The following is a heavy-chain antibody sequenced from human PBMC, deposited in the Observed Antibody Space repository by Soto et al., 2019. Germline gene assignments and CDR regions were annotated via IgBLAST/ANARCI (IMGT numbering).Heavy chain of an antibody. CDR2: ISYDGSNK. Sequence: GGSLRLSCAASGFTFSSYGMHWVRQAPGKGLEWVAVISYDGSNKYYADSVKGRFTISRDNSKNTLYLQMNSLRAEDTAVYYCAKGLYYDSSGYYYYWGQGTLVTVSS. CDR3: AKGLYYDSSGYYYY. J-gene: IGHJ4*02. D-gene: IGHD3-22*01. V-gene: IGHV3-30*18. CDR1: GFTFSSYG.